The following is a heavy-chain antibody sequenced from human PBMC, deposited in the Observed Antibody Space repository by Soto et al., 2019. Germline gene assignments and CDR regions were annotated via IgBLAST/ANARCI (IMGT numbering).Heavy chain of an antibody. CDR1: GYTFTSYA. CDR3: ARGPGGPDGPGDY. CDR2: INAGNGNT. V-gene: IGHV1-3*01. J-gene: IGHJ4*02. D-gene: IGHD2-15*01. Sequence: QVQLVQSGAEVKKPGASVKVYCKASGYTFTSYAMPWVRQAPGQRLEWIGWINAGNGNTKYSQKFQGRVTITRDTSASTAYMELSSLRSEATAVYYCARGPGGPDGPGDYWGQGTLVTVSS.